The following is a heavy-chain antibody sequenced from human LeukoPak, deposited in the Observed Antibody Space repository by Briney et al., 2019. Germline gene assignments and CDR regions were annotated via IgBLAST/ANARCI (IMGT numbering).Heavy chain of an antibody. CDR1: GGSFSGYY. Sequence: SETLSLTCAVYGGSFSGYYWSWIRQPPGKGLEWIGEINHSGGTNYNPSLKSRVTISVDTSKNQFSLKLSSVTAADTAVYYCARGVGNILTGYSLDYWGQGTLVTVSS. CDR2: INHSGGT. V-gene: IGHV4-34*01. J-gene: IGHJ4*02. CDR3: ARGVGNILTGYSLDY. D-gene: IGHD3-9*01.